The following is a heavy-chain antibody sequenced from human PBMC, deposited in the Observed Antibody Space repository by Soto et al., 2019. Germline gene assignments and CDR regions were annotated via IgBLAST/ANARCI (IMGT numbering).Heavy chain of an antibody. D-gene: IGHD3-22*01. V-gene: IGHV1-46*01. Sequence: ASVKVSCKASGYTFTSYYMHWVRQAPGQGLEWMGIINPSGGSTSYAQKFQGRVTMTRDTSTSTVYMELSSLRSEDTAVYYCARGCETGTYYYDISGYGNWFDPWGQGTLVTVSS. CDR3: ARGCETGTYYYDISGYGNWFDP. CDR1: GYTFTSYY. CDR2: INPSGGST. J-gene: IGHJ5*02.